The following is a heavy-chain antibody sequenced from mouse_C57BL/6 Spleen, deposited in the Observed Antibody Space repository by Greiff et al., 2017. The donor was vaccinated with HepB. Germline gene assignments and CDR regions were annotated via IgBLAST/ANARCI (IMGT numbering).Heavy chain of an antibody. V-gene: IGHV1-55*01. CDR3: ARKSYGSPFDY. D-gene: IGHD1-1*01. J-gene: IGHJ2*01. Sequence: QVQLKQSGAELVKPGASVKMSCKASGYTFTSYWITWVKQRPGQGLEWIGDIYPGSGSTNYNEKFKSKATLTVDTSSSTAYMQLSSLTSEDSAVYYCARKSYGSPFDYWGQGTTLTVSS. CDR1: GYTFTSYW. CDR2: IYPGSGST.